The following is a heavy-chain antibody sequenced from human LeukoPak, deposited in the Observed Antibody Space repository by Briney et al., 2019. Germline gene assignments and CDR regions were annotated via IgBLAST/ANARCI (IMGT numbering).Heavy chain of an antibody. CDR2: IKEDGSEI. J-gene: IGHJ6*04. D-gene: IGHD4-23*01. V-gene: IGHV3-7*03. CDR3: ARGAYGGKSVPVDV. Sequence: GGSLRLSCAASAFTFSNYWMSWVRQAPGKGLEWVANIKEDGSEINYVDSVKGRFTIYRDNAKNFVYVQMNSLRAEDTALYYCARGAYGGKSVPVDVWGKGTSVIVSS. CDR1: AFTFSNYW.